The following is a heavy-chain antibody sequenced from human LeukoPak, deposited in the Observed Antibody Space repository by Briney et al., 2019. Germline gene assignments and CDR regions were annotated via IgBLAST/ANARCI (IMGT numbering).Heavy chain of an antibody. CDR3: ARVRVILTTMASFSY. CDR1: GFTFSSYG. V-gene: IGHV3-30*03. J-gene: IGHJ4*02. CDR2: ISYDGNKK. Sequence: GRSLRLSCAASGFTFSSYGMHWVRQAPGKGLEWVAVISYDGNKKYYADSVKGRFTISRDNSQNTHYLQMNSLRPEDTAVYYCARVRVILTTMASFSYWGLGTLVTVSS. D-gene: IGHD3-9*01.